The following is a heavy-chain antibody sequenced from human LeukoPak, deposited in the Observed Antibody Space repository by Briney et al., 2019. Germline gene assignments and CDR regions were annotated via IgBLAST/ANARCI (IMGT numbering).Heavy chain of an antibody. J-gene: IGHJ5*02. Sequence: PGGSLRLSCAASGFTFNSYWMTWVRQAPGKGLEWVANIKQDGSEKYYVDSVKGRFTISRDNAQNSLYLQMNSLRDDDTAVYYCVRGVGVSRFNYSDPWGQGTLVAVSS. CDR3: VRGVGVSRFNYSDP. D-gene: IGHD3-3*01. CDR1: GFTFNSYW. V-gene: IGHV3-7*02. CDR2: IKQDGSEK.